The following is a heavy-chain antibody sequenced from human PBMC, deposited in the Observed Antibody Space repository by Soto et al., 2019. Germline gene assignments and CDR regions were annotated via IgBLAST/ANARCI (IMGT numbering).Heavy chain of an antibody. CDR2: VYPSDSKS. J-gene: IGHJ3*02. Sequence: GESLKISCQGSGYSFTNYWIGWVRQMPGKGLEWMGIVYPSDSKSRFNPSFQGQVTISADKSISTAYLQWSSLKASDTAIYYCAISAYDLGPDAFDIWGRGTMVTVSS. CDR3: AISAYDLGPDAFDI. V-gene: IGHV5-51*01. CDR1: GYSFTNYW. D-gene: IGHD5-12*01.